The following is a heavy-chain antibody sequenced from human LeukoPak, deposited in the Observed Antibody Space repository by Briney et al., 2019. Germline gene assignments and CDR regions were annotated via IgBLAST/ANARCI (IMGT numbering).Heavy chain of an antibody. D-gene: IGHD6-19*01. CDR2: VKQDGSEK. V-gene: IGHV3-7*01. Sequence: GGSLRLSXAASGFTFSSYWMSWVCQAPGKGLEWVANVKQDGSEKYYVDSVKGRFTISRDNAKNSLYLQMNSLRAEDTAVYYCARDEPLQWLAPFDYWGQGTLVTVSS. CDR1: GFTFSSYW. CDR3: ARDEPLQWLAPFDY. J-gene: IGHJ4*02.